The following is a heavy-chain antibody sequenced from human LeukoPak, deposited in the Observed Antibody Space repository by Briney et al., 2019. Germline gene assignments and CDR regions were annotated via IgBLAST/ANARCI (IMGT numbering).Heavy chain of an antibody. V-gene: IGHV3-66*02. CDR2: IYSGGST. J-gene: IGHJ4*02. CDR1: GFTVSSNY. Sequence: PGGSLRLSCAASGFTVSSNYMSWVRQAPGKGLEWGSVIYSGGSTYYADSVKRRLTISRDNSKNTLYLQMKSLRAEDTSVYYCARRSDYCGQGTLVTVSS. CDR3: ARRSDY.